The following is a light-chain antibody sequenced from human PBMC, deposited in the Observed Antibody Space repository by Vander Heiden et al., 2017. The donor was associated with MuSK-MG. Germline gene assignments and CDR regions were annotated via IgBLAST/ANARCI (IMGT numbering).Light chain of an antibody. Sequence: QSLLTQPPSVSAAPGQMVTISCTGSSANIGAGYAVHWYQQLPGTAPKLLIYGNSNRPSGVPDRFSGSKSGTSASLAITGLQAEDEADYYCQSYDSSLSGLVFGGGTKLTVL. CDR2: GNS. CDR3: QSYDSSLSGLV. J-gene: IGLJ3*02. V-gene: IGLV1-40*01. CDR1: SANIGAGYA.